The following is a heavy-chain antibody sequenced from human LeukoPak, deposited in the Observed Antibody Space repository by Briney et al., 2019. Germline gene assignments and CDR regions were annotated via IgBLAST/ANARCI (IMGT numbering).Heavy chain of an antibody. Sequence: GGSLRLSCAAYGFTFSSYGMSWVRQAPGKGLEWVGRIKSKTDGGTTDYAAPVKGRFTISRDDSKNTLYLQMNSLKTEDTAVYYCTTNFYYDTSGFYDSHRDYWGQGTLVTVSS. CDR2: IKSKTDGGTT. D-gene: IGHD3-22*01. V-gene: IGHV3-15*01. CDR3: TTNFYYDTSGFYDSHRDY. CDR1: GFTFSSYG. J-gene: IGHJ4*02.